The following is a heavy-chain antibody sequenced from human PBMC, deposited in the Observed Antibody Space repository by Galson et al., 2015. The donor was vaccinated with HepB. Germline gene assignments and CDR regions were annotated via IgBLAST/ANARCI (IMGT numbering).Heavy chain of an antibody. J-gene: IGHJ5*02. CDR2: ISGSGGST. CDR3: AKSKPTMVRGVINGGWFDP. Sequence: GLEWVSAISGSGGSTYYADSVKGRFTISRDNSKNTLYLQMNSLRAEDTAVYYCAKSKPTMVRGVINGGWFDPWGQGTLVTVSS. V-gene: IGHV3-23*01. D-gene: IGHD3-10*01.